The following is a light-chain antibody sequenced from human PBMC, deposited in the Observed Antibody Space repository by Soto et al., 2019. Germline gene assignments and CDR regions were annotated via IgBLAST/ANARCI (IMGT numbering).Light chain of an antibody. V-gene: IGLV1-44*01. CDR3: TSHAGSTNLI. CDR1: SSNIGRNI. J-gene: IGLJ2*01. CDR2: SDN. Sequence: QSVLTQPPSASGTPGQRVTIYCSGSSSNIGRNIVLWYQQVPGTAPKFLIYSDNERPSGVPDRFSASKSGTSASLAISGLQSEDEADYYCTSHAGSTNLIFGGGTKLTVL.